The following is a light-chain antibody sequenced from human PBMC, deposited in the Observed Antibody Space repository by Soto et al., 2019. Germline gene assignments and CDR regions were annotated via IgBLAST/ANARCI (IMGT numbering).Light chain of an antibody. CDR3: QQSHSPPYT. CDR1: QTISKC. Sequence: DIQMTQSPSSLSASVGDRVTITCRASQTISKCLNWYQQKPGKAPKLLIYAASGLQSGVPSRFSGSGSGTDFTLTISSLQPEDFASYHCQQSHSPPYTFGQGTKLEIK. V-gene: IGKV1-39*01. J-gene: IGKJ2*01. CDR2: AAS.